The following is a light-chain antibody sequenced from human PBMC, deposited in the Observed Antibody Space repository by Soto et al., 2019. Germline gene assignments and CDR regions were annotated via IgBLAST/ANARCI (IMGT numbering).Light chain of an antibody. CDR3: QQYGTLIT. Sequence: EIVLTQSLGPLSLSPGERASLTCRASQSVSTYYLALYQQKSGQAPRLLIHATTSTASGIPYRFSGSGSGTDFTLTINRLGPEDFAVYYCQQYGTLITFGQGTRLEIK. V-gene: IGKV3-20*01. CDR1: QSVSTYY. J-gene: IGKJ5*01. CDR2: ATT.